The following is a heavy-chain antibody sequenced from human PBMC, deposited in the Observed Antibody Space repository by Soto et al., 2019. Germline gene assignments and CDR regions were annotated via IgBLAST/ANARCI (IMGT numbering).Heavy chain of an antibody. CDR2: ISSNSVTI. CDR1: GFSFNMYS. D-gene: IGHD1-26*01. V-gene: IGHV3-48*02. CDR3: AREDILGTRSFDY. Sequence: EVRLVESGGGLVQPGGSLRLSCAASGFSFNMYSMNWVRQAPGKGLEWVSYISSNSVTIYDTDSGRGRFTISRDNAKNLLYLQMNSLRDEDTAVYYCAREDILGTRSFDYWGQGTLVTVSS. J-gene: IGHJ4*02.